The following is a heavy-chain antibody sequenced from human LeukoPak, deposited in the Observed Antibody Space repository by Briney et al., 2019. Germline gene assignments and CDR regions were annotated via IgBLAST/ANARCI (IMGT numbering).Heavy chain of an antibody. CDR3: ARDCYGDYCFDY. Sequence: GGSLRLSCAASGLSFSQTGMPWVRQTPGKGLEWVAIIWGDGSNEHYADAVKGRFTISRDNSKNTLYLQMNSLRAEDTAVYYCARDCYGDYCFDYWGQGTLVTVSS. CDR2: IWGDGSNE. CDR1: GLSFSQTG. D-gene: IGHD4-17*01. V-gene: IGHV3-33*01. J-gene: IGHJ4*02.